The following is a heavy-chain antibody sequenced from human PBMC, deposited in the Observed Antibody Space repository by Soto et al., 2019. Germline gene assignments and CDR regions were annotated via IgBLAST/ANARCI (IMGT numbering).Heavy chain of an antibody. CDR2: IYSGGST. V-gene: IGHV3-53*01. CDR3: AREWPHLDC. CDR1: GFTVSSNY. J-gene: IGHJ4*02. Sequence: GGSLRLSCAASGFTVSSNYMSWVRQAPGKGLEWVSVIYSGGSTFYADSVKGRFTISRDNSKNMVYLQMNRMRAEDTAVYYCAREWPHLDCWGQGTLVTVSS.